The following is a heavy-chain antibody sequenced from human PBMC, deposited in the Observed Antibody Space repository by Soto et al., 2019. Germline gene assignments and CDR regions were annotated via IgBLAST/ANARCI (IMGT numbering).Heavy chain of an antibody. V-gene: IGHV3-11*01. Sequence: GGSLRLSCAASGYTFTAYAMHWVRQAPGKGLEWISYIDTSGTKIYYADSVKGRFTITRDNAKNSLYLEMNSLRDEDTAVYYCASHYDMWSGYLSPVDYWGQGTLVTVSS. CDR1: GYTFTAYA. CDR3: ASHYDMWSGYLSPVDY. CDR2: IDTSGTKI. J-gene: IGHJ4*02. D-gene: IGHD3-3*01.